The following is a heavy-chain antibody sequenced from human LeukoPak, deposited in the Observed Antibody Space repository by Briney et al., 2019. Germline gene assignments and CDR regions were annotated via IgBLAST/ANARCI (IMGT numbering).Heavy chain of an antibody. CDR2: ISGSGDNT. CDR1: GFTFSSYA. J-gene: IGHJ4*02. Sequence: HPGGSLRLSCAASGFTFSSYAMSWVRQAPGKGLEWVSAISGSGDNTYYADSVKGRFTISRDNSKNTLFLQMNSLRVEDTAIYYCAKDAAGPEYWGQGTRVTVSS. V-gene: IGHV3-23*01. CDR3: AKDAAGPEY. D-gene: IGHD6-13*01.